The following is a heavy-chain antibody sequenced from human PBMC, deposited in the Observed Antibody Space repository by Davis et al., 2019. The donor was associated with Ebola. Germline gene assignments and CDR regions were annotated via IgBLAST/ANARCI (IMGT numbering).Heavy chain of an antibody. V-gene: IGHV1-2*06. CDR3: ARLGSANWLNP. CDR1: GYTFTGYY. CDR2: INPYNGGT. D-gene: IGHD6-25*01. Sequence: AASVKVSCKASGYTFTGYYMQWVRRAPGQGLEWMGRINPYNGGTNYAQKFQGRVTMTRDTSISTAYMELSRLTSDDTAVYYCARLGSANWLNPWGQGTLVTVSS. J-gene: IGHJ5*02.